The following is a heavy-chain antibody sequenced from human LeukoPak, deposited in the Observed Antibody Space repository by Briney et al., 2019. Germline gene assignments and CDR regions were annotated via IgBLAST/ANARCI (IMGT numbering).Heavy chain of an antibody. CDR2: IYSGGST. D-gene: IGHD6-13*01. V-gene: IGHV3-66*02. Sequence: GGPLRLSCAASGFTFSNAWMSWVRQAPGKGLEWVSVIYSGGSTYYADSVKGRFTISRDNSKNTLYLQMNSLRAEDTAVYYCARDGGYSSSWYYFDYWGQGTLVTVSS. J-gene: IGHJ4*02. CDR1: GFTFSNAW. CDR3: ARDGGYSSSWYYFDY.